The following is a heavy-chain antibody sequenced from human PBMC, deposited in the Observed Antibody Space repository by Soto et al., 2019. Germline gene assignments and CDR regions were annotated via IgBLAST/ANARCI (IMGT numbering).Heavy chain of an antibody. CDR2: IYYSGST. J-gene: IGHJ4*01. V-gene: IGHV4-59*08. D-gene: IGHD5-18*01. Sequence: PSETLSLTCTVSRGTTIAYYWSWIRQPPGKGLEWIGYIYYSGSTNYNPSLKSRVTISVDTSENQFSLKLSSVTAADTAVYYCARRYGSCFGYWGQEPWSPSPQ. CDR3: ARRYGSCFGY. CDR1: RGTTIAYY.